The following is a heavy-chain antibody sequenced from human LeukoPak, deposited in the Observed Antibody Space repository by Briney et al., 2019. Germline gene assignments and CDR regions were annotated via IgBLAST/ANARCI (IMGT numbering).Heavy chain of an antibody. CDR1: GGSISSYY. Sequence: PSETLSLTCTVSGGSISSYYWSWIRQPPGKGLEWIGYIYYSGSTNSNPSLKSRVTISVDTSKNQFSLKLGSVTAADTAVYYCARGGADVDTAIRFDYWGQGTLVTVSS. D-gene: IGHD5-18*01. CDR2: IYYSGST. V-gene: IGHV4-59*01. CDR3: ARGGADVDTAIRFDY. J-gene: IGHJ4*02.